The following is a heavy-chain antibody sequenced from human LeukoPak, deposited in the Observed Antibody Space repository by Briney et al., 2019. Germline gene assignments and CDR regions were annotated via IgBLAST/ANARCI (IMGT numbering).Heavy chain of an antibody. D-gene: IGHD3-10*01. J-gene: IGHJ3*02. CDR1: GGSISSYY. Sequence: PSETLSLTCTVSGGSISSYYWSWIRQPPGKGLEWIGYIYYSGSTNYNPSLKSRVTISVDSSKNQFSLKLSSVTAADTAVYYCAKWSSGRWVRRVVRSEYNAFDIWGQGTMVTVSS. CDR3: AKWSSGRWVRRVVRSEYNAFDI. V-gene: IGHV4-59*01. CDR2: IYYSGST.